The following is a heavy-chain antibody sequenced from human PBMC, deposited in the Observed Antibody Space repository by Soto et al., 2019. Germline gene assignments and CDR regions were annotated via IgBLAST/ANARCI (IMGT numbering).Heavy chain of an antibody. CDR3: ATVHNTSRSFDY. V-gene: IGHV3-23*01. CDR2: TGATGRTT. CDR1: GFTFSSYA. D-gene: IGHD1-20*01. Sequence: GGSLRLSCAASGFTFSSYAMSWVRQAPGKGLEWVSTTGATGRTTYYADSVKGRFTVSRDNSKNTLDLQMSSLRAEDTAVYYCATVHNTSRSFDYWGQGTLVTSPQ. J-gene: IGHJ4*02.